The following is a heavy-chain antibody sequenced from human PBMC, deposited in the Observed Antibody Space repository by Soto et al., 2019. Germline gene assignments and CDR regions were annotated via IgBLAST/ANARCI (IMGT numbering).Heavy chain of an antibody. CDR2: ISSSSSYI. J-gene: IGHJ6*02. CDR1: GFTFSSYS. Sequence: EVQLVESGGGLVKPGGSLRLSCAASGFTFSSYSMNWVRQAPGKGLEWVSSISSSSSYIYYADSVKGRFTISRDNAKNSLDLQMNSLRAEDTAVYDCAGGFDPINSDYYGMDVWGQGTTVTVSS. D-gene: IGHD1-26*01. V-gene: IGHV3-21*01. CDR3: AGGFDPINSDYYGMDV.